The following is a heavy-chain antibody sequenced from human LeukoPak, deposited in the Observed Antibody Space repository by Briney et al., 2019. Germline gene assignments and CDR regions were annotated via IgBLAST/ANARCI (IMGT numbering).Heavy chain of an antibody. Sequence: SETLSLTCAVYGGSFSGYYWSWIRQPPGKGLEWIGEINHSGSTNYNPSLKIRVTISVDTSKNQFSLKLSSVTAPDTAVYYCARLEGEAMVRAPGAFDIWGQGTMVTVSS. J-gene: IGHJ3*02. V-gene: IGHV4-34*01. CDR2: INHSGST. D-gene: IGHD3-10*01. CDR1: GGSFSGYY. CDR3: ARLEGEAMVRAPGAFDI.